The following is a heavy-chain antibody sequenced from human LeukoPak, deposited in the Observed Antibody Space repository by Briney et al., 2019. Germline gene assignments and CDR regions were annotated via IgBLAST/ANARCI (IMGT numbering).Heavy chain of an antibody. CDR1: GYSISSGYY. CDR2: IYHSGST. V-gene: IGHV4-38-2*02. CDR3: ATRRSATYYDILTGGGPPFDY. D-gene: IGHD3-9*01. J-gene: IGHJ4*02. Sequence: SETLSLTCTVSGYSISSGYYWGWIRQPPGKGLEWFGSIYHSGSTYYNPSLKSRVTISVDTSKNQFSLKLSSVTAADTAVYYCATRRSATYYDILTGGGPPFDYWGQGTLVTVSS.